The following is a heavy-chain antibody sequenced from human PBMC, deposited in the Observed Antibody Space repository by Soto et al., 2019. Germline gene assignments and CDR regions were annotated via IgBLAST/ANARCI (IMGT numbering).Heavy chain of an antibody. CDR2: INQYGSVK. CDR1: GFALSPFW. V-gene: IGHV3-7*03. Sequence: GGSLRLSCEASGFALSPFWMSWVRQAPGKGLEWVANINQYGSVKHYVDSVRGRFTISRDNAKNSLFLQMNSLSAEDTAVYYCARLTEAVTTFVYWGQGTPVTVS. CDR3: ARLTEAVTTFVY. D-gene: IGHD1-1*01. J-gene: IGHJ4*02.